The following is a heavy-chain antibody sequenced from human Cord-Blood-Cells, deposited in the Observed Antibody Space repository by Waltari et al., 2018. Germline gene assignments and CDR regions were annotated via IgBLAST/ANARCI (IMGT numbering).Heavy chain of an antibody. V-gene: IGHV4-31*03. CDR2: IYYSGST. J-gene: IGHJ6*02. Sequence: QVQLQESGPGLVKPSQTLSLTCTVSGGSISSGGYYWSWIRQHPGKGLEWIGYIYYSGSTYYNPSLKSRVTISVDTSKNQFSLRLSSVTAADTAVYYWVQGYCSGGSCLCYYYYGMDVWGQGTTVTVSS. D-gene: IGHD2-15*01. CDR3: VQGYCSGGSCLCYYYYGMDV. CDR1: GGSISSGGYY.